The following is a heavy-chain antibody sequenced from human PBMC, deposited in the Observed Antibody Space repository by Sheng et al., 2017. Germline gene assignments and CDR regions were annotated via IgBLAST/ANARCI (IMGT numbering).Heavy chain of an antibody. CDR2: IYYSGST. CDR1: GGSISSSSYY. Sequence: QLQLQESGPGLVKPSETLSLTCTVSGGSISSSSYYWGWIRQPPGKGLEWIGSIYYSGSTYYNPSLKSRVTISVDTSKNQFSLKLSSVTAADTAVYYCARTPLSMNLVVITLYYFDYVGPGNXWSPSPQ. V-gene: IGHV4-39*07. J-gene: IGHJ4*02. CDR3: ARTPLSMNLVVITLYYFDY. D-gene: IGHD3-22*01.